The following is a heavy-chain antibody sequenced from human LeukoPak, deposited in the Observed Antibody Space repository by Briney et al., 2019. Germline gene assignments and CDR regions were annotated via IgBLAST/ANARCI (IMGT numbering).Heavy chain of an antibody. CDR3: ARVGYCSGGSCPRRNYYYYYMDV. CDR2: ISSSGSTI. Sequence: PGGSLRLSCAASGFTFSDYYMSWIRQAPGKGLEWVSYISSSGSTIYYADSVKGRFTISRDNAKNSLYLQMNSLRSEDTAVYYCARVGYCSGGSCPRRNYYYYYMDVWGKGTTVTISS. D-gene: IGHD2-15*01. J-gene: IGHJ6*03. CDR1: GFTFSDYY. V-gene: IGHV3-11*01.